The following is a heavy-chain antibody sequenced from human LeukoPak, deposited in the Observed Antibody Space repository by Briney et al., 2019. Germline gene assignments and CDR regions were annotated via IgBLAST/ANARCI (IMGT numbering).Heavy chain of an antibody. V-gene: IGHV3-7*01. D-gene: IGHD4-17*01. J-gene: IGHJ4*02. CDR2: IDPDETWT. CDR3: ARLFDRVTTYDY. CDR1: GFSFSHYS. Sequence: GGFLRLSCAASGFSFSHYSMSWVRQGPGKGLDWVATIDPDETWTAYVDSVKGRFTISRDNVQNSLHLQMDSLRADDTAVYYCARLFDRVTTYDYWGQGTQVTVSS.